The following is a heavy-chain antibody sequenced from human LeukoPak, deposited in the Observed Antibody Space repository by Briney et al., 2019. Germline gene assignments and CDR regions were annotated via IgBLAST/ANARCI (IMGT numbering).Heavy chain of an antibody. CDR2: IYPGDSDT. Sequence: GESLKISCKGSGYSFTSYWIGWVRPMPGKGLEWMGIIYPGDSDTRYSPSFQGQVTISADKSISTAYLQWSSLKASDTAMYYCARHRPLVLRYFDWVTGLVAFDIWGQGTMVTVSS. CDR3: ARHRPLVLRYFDWVTGLVAFDI. J-gene: IGHJ3*02. D-gene: IGHD3-9*01. V-gene: IGHV5-51*01. CDR1: GYSFTSYW.